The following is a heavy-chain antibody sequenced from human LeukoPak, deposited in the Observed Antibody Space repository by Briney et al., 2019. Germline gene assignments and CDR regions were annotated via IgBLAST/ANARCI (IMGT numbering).Heavy chain of an antibody. Sequence: SVKVSCKASGGTFSSYAISWVRQAPGQGLEWMGRIIPIFGTANYAQKFQGRVTITTDESTSTAYMELSSLRSEDTAVYYCAGGSSRTASTRFVDWFDPWGQGTLVTVSS. D-gene: IGHD6-6*01. V-gene: IGHV1-69*05. CDR2: IIPIFGTA. J-gene: IGHJ5*02. CDR3: AGGSSRTASTRFVDWFDP. CDR1: GGTFSSYA.